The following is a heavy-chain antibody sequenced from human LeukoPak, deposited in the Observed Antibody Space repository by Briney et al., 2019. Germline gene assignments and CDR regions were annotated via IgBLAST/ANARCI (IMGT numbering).Heavy chain of an antibody. CDR3: ARLRFWSGSYAFDI. D-gene: IGHD3-3*01. CDR1: GYTFTSYG. V-gene: IGHV1-18*01. J-gene: IGHJ3*02. CDR2: ISAYNGNT. Sequence: ASVKVSCKASGYTFTSYGISWVRQAPGQGLEWMGWISAYNGNTNYAQKLQGRVTMTTDTSTSTAYMEPRSLRSDDTAVYYCARLRFWSGSYAFDIWGQGTMATVSS.